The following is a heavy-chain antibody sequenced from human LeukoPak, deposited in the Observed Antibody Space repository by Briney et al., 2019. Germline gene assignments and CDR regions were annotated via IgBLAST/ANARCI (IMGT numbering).Heavy chain of an antibody. CDR1: GGSISSYY. J-gene: IGHJ4*02. CDR3: AREGYDSSGYYSGFDY. Sequence: SETLSLTCTVSGGSISSYYWSWIRQPPGKALEWMGYIYYSGSTNYNPSPKSGVTISVDTSKNQFSLKLSSVTAADTAVYYCAREGYDSSGYYSGFDYWGQGTLVTVSS. CDR2: IYYSGST. V-gene: IGHV4-59*01. D-gene: IGHD3-22*01.